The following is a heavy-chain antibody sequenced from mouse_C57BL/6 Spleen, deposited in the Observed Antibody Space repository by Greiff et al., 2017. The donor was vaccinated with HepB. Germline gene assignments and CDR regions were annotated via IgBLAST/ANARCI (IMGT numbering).Heavy chain of an antibody. D-gene: IGHD2-2*01. V-gene: IGHV1-80*01. CDR2: IYPGDGDT. Sequence: QVQLKESGAELVKPGASVKISCKASGYAFSSYWMNWVKQRPGKGLEWIGQIYPGDGDTNYNGKFKGKATLTADKSSSTAYMQLSSLTSEDSAVYFCARKRGLPYFDYWGQGTTLTVSS. J-gene: IGHJ2*01. CDR1: GYAFSSYW. CDR3: ARKRGLPYFDY.